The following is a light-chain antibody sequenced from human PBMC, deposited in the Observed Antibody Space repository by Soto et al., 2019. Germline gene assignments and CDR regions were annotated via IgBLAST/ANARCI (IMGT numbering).Light chain of an antibody. V-gene: IGLV2-23*02. CDR1: SSDVGSYNL. CDR3: CSYAGNPWV. Sequence: QSVLTQPASVSGSPGQSITISCTGTSSDVGSYNLVSWYQQHPGKAPKLMIYEVSKRPSGVSNRFSGSKSGNTASLTISGLQAEDEADYYCCSYAGNPWVFGGGTKLTVL. J-gene: IGLJ3*02. CDR2: EVS.